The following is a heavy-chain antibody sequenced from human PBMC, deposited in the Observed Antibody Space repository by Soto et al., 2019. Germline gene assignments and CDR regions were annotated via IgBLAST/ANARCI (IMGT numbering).Heavy chain of an antibody. CDR3: ARGGMATITSRRRGYYFDY. Sequence: SETLSLTCTVSGGSISSGGYYWSWIRQHPGKGLEWIGYIYYSGSTYYNPSLRSRVTISVDTSKNQFSLKLSSVTAADTAVYYCARGGMATITSRRRGYYFDYWGQGTLVTVSS. D-gene: IGHD5-12*01. V-gene: IGHV4-31*03. CDR2: IYYSGST. CDR1: GGSISSGGYY. J-gene: IGHJ4*02.